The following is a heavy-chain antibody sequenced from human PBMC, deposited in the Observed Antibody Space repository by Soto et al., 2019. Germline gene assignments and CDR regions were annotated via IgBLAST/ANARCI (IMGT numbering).Heavy chain of an antibody. CDR2: IYPGDSDT. D-gene: IGHD3-10*01. CDR1: GYIFAGYW. J-gene: IGHJ3*01. V-gene: IGHV5-51*01. CDR3: ARLPGVRGVFDGFNV. Sequence: GESLKISRKGSGYIFAGYWIGWVLQMPGKGLDCMGVIYPGDSDTRYSPTFHGQVTISADKSLSTAYLQWSSLKASDTAMYFCARLPGVRGVFDGFNVWGQGTMVTVSS.